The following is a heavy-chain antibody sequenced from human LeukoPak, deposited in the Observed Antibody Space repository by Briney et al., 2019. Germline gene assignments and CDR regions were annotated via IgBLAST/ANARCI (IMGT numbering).Heavy chain of an antibody. J-gene: IGHJ4*02. CDR2: INLNSGGT. V-gene: IGHV1-2*02. Sequence: ASVKVSCKASGYTFTDYYMHWVRQAPGQGLEWMGWINLNSGGTNYAQKLQGRVTMTRDTSISTAYMELSRLRSDDTAVYYCARYSTVTVYYFDYWGQGTLVTVSS. CDR3: ARYSTVTVYYFDY. CDR1: GYTFTDYY. D-gene: IGHD4-17*01.